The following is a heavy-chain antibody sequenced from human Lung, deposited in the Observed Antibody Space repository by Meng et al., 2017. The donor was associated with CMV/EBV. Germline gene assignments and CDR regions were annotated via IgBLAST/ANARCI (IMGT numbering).Heavy chain of an antibody. D-gene: IGHD6-13*01. CDR2: IIPVVGTV. CDR3: ARDSRGSTWYLLAGYYYGSGV. CDR1: GGTFSNYA. J-gene: IGHJ6*02. V-gene: IGHV1-69*06. Sequence: SVKVSXKPSGGTFSNYAITWVRQAPGQGLEWMGGIIPVVGTVNYPQKFQGRVTITADKSTSTVYMELSSLRSEDTAVYYCARDSRGSTWYLLAGYYYGSGVWGQGTTVXVSS.